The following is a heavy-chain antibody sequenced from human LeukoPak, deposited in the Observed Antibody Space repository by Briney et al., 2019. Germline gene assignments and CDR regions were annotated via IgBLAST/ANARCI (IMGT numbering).Heavy chain of an antibody. CDR1: GGSITNYY. Sequence: ETLSLTCTVSGGSITNYYWTWIRQPAGKGLEWVSGITGDAGRTYYADSVKGRFTIYRDNSKNTLYLQMNSLGAEDTAVYYCVQDWAWGAFAYWGQGTLVTVSS. J-gene: IGHJ4*02. CDR3: VQDWAWGAFAY. CDR2: ITGDAGRT. D-gene: IGHD7-27*01. V-gene: IGHV3-23*01.